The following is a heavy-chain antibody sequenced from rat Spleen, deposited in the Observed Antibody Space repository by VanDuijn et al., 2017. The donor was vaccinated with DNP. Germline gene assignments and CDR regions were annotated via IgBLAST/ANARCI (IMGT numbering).Heavy chain of an antibody. D-gene: IGHD1-11*01. V-gene: IGHV5-46*01. CDR1: GFTFSSFP. Sequence: EVQLVESGGGLVQPGRSMKLSCAASGFTFSSFPMAWVRQAPTEGLECVTYISYDGGVTNYGDSVKGRFTISRDNARSTLYLQMNSLRSEDMATYYCATGVYGGYEDWFAYWGQGTLVTVSS. CDR3: ATGVYGGYEDWFAY. J-gene: IGHJ3*01. CDR2: ISYDGGVT.